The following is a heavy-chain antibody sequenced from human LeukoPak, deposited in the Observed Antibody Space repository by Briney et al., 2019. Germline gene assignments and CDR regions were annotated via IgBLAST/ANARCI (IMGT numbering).Heavy chain of an antibody. Sequence: SETLSLTCTVSGGSISSSSYYWGWIRQPPEKGLEWIGNIYYSGSTYYNPSLKSRVTISVDTSKNQFSLKLSSVTAADTAVYYCARDTSSTSRRPPGYMDVWGKGTTVTVSS. V-gene: IGHV4-39*07. D-gene: IGHD2/OR15-2a*01. CDR1: GGSISSSSYY. J-gene: IGHJ6*03. CDR3: ARDTSSTSRRPPGYMDV. CDR2: IYYSGST.